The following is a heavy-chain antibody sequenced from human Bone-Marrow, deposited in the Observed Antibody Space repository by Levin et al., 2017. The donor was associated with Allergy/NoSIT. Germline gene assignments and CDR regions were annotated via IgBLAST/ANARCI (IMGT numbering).Heavy chain of an antibody. CDR2: ISSSSSTK. V-gene: IGHV3-48*01. D-gene: IGHD3-16*01. Sequence: GGSLRLSCAASGFTFSSYSMNWVRQAPGKGLEWVSYISSSSSTKYYADSVKGRFTISRDNAKNSLYLQMNSLRAEDTAVYYCARDAAREFAGPTNFDCWGQGTLVTVSS. J-gene: IGHJ4*02. CDR3: ARDAAREFAGPTNFDC. CDR1: GFTFSSYS.